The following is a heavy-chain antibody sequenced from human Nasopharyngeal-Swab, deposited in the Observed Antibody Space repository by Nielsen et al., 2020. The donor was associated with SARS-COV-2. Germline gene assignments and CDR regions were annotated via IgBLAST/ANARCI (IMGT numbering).Heavy chain of an antibody. CDR2: IIPIFGTA. CDR3: ARARITMVRGKEEHDAFDI. Sequence: SVKVSCKASGGTFSSYAISWVRQAPGQGLEWMGGIIPIFGTANYAQKFQSRVTITADESTSTAYMELSRLRSDDTAVYYCARARITMVRGKEEHDAFDIWGQGTMVTVSS. CDR1: GGTFSSYA. D-gene: IGHD3-10*01. J-gene: IGHJ3*02. V-gene: IGHV1-69*13.